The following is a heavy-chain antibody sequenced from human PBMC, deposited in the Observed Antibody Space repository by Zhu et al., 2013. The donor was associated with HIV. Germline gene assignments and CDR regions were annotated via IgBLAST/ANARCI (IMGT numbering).Heavy chain of an antibody. Sequence: QVQLVQSGAEVKKPGASVKVSCKTSEYSFTSFGISWVRQAPGQGLEWMGWISAYNGNANYAQKVQGRVTMTTDTSTSTAYMELRSLRSDDTAVYYCARLAVAPKGDAFDIWGQGTMVTVS. D-gene: IGHD6-19*01. V-gene: IGHV1-18*01. CDR2: ISAYNGNA. CDR1: EYSFTSFG. J-gene: IGHJ3*02. CDR3: ARLAVAPKGDAFDI.